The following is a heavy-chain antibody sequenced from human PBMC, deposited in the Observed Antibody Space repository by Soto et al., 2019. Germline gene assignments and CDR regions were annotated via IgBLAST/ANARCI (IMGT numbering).Heavy chain of an antibody. J-gene: IGHJ4*02. Sequence: EVQLVESGGGLVKPGGSLRLSCAASGFTFSSYSINWVRQAPGKGLEWVSSISTSSSYIYYADSVKGRFTISRDNAKNSLYLQMNSLRAEDTAVYYCARLQGDSSSSDYWGQGTLVTVSS. CDR3: ARLQGDSSSSDY. D-gene: IGHD6-6*01. V-gene: IGHV3-21*01. CDR1: GFTFSSYS. CDR2: ISTSSSYI.